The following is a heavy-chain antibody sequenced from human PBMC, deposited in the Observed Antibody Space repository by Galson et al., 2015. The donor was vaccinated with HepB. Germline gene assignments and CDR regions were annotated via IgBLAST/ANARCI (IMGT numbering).Heavy chain of an antibody. CDR2: ISYDGNNK. J-gene: IGHJ4*02. V-gene: IGHV3-30*18. CDR1: GFTFSDYG. D-gene: IGHD2-15*01. CDR3: AKADGETYSLGFDY. Sequence: SLRLSCAASGFTFSDYGMHWVRQAPGKGLEWVTVISYDGNNKYYADSVKGRFTISRDNSRNTLYLQLNGLRTEDTAIYYCAKADGETYSLGFDYWGQGTLVTVSS.